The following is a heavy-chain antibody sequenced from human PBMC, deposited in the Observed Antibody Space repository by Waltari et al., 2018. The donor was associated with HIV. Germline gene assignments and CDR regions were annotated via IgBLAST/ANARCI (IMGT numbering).Heavy chain of an antibody. Sequence: QVQLQESGPGLVKPSETLSLTCTVSGYSISSGYYWGWIRQPPGKGLERIGSIYHSGSAYYKSSLKSRVTISVDTSKNQFSLKLSSATAADTAVYYCARDRYDSSGYLATYNNYYGVDVWGQGTTVTVSS. CDR3: ARDRYDSSGYLATYNNYYGVDV. CDR2: IYHSGSA. J-gene: IGHJ6*02. D-gene: IGHD3-22*01. V-gene: IGHV4-38-2*02. CDR1: GYSISSGYY.